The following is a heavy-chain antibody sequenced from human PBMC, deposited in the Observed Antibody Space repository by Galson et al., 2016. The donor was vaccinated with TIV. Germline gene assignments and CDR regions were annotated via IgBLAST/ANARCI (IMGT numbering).Heavy chain of an antibody. CDR1: GFTFRRFG. CDR2: ISNDGSNK. CDR3: AKHGEDEYSSTSFFAL. D-gene: IGHD6-6*01. Sequence: SLRLSCAVSGFTFRRFGMHWVRQAPGKGLEWLAVISNDGSNKVYADSVKGRFTISRDNSKKTMFLEMSSLRGEDTAVYYCAKHGEDEYSSTSFFALWGRGTPVIGSS. J-gene: IGHJ4*02. V-gene: IGHV3-30*18.